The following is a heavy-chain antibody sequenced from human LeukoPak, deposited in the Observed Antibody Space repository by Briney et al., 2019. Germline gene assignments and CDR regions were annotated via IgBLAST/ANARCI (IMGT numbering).Heavy chain of an antibody. CDR2: IWYGGSNK. Sequence: HPGGSLRPSCAESGVTFSSYGMHWVRQAPGKGREWVADIWYGGSNKYYADSEKGGVTIARENTKNTMYVKINRVRAEDTGVYYSAKDLQRDYGDYGSFPLWGQGTLVTVSS. D-gene: IGHD4-17*01. V-gene: IGHV3-33*06. J-gene: IGHJ1*01. CDR1: GVTFSSYG. CDR3: AKDLQRDYGDYGSFPL.